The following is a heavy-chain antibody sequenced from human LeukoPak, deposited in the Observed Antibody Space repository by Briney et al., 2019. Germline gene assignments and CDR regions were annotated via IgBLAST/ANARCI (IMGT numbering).Heavy chain of an antibody. J-gene: IGHJ4*02. CDR2: ISGSGGST. Sequence: PGGSLRLSCAASGFTFSSYAMSWVRQAPGKGLEWVPAISGSGGSTYYADSVKGRFTISRDNSKNTLYLQMNSLRAEDTAVYYCAKSTVRGVIIFPFDYWGQGTLVTVSS. V-gene: IGHV3-23*01. CDR3: AKSTVRGVIIFPFDY. CDR1: GFTFSSYA. D-gene: IGHD3-10*01.